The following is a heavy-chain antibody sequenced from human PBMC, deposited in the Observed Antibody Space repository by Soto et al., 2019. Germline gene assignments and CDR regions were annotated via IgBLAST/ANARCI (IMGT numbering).Heavy chain of an antibody. CDR3: ASSGRTIAARPHYYYGMDV. J-gene: IGHJ6*02. CDR1: GFTFSSYA. D-gene: IGHD6-6*01. CDR2: ISYDGSNN. V-gene: IGHV3-30-3*01. Sequence: GGSLRLSCAASGFTFSSYAMHWVRQAPGKGLEWVAVISYDGSNNYYADSVKGRFTISRDNSKNTLYLQMNSLRAEDTAVYYCASSGRTIAARPHYYYGMDVWGQGTTVTVSS.